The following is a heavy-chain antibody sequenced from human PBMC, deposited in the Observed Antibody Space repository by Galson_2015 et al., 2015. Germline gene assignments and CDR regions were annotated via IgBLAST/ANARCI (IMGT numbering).Heavy chain of an antibody. CDR3: ARDLGGAGDY. CDR2: ISYDGSNK. CDR1: GFTFSSYA. D-gene: IGHD3-10*01. V-gene: IGHV3-30-3*01. J-gene: IGHJ4*02. Sequence: SLRLSCAASGFTFSSYAMHWVRQAPGKGLEWVAVISYDGSNKYYADSVKGRFTISRDNSKNTLYLQMNSLRAEDTAVYYCARDLGGAGDYWGQGTLVTVSS.